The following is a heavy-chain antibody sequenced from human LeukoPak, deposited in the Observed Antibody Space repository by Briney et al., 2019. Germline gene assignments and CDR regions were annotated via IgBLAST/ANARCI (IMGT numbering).Heavy chain of an antibody. CDR2: VWYDGNNK. CDR3: ARPYDSSGSVDV. Sequence: PGGSLRLSCAASGFTCINYGMYWVRQAPGKGLEWVATVWYDGNNKYYADSVRGRFTISRDNSKNMVFLHMNSLRAEDTAVYYCARPYDSSGSVDVWGQGTMVTVSS. D-gene: IGHD3-22*01. CDR1: GFTCINYG. J-gene: IGHJ3*01. V-gene: IGHV3-33*07.